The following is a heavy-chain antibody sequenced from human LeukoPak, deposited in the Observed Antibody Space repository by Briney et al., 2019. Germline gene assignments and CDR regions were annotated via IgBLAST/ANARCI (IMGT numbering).Heavy chain of an antibody. J-gene: IGHJ4*02. CDR3: AKGYDFWSGYYWLVFDY. CDR2: ISCDGSNK. D-gene: IGHD3-3*01. CDR1: GFTFSSYG. Sequence: GGSLRLSCAASGFTFSSYGMHWVRQAPGKGLEWVAVISCDGSNKYYADSVKGRFTISRDNSKNTLYLQMNSLRAEDTAVYYCAKGYDFWSGYYWLVFDYWGQGTLVTVSS. V-gene: IGHV3-30*18.